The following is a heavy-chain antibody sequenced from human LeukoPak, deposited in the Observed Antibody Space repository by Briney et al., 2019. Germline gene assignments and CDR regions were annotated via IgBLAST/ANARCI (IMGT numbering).Heavy chain of an antibody. CDR2: IYYSGST. D-gene: IGHD3-3*01. Sequence: SETLSLTCTVSGGSISGSSYYWGWIRQPPGKGLEWIGSIYYSGSTYYNPSLKSRVTISVDTSKNQFSLKLSSVTAADTAVYYCARLGNERITIFGVVIGSNWFDPWGQGTLVTVSS. V-gene: IGHV4-39*01. CDR1: GGSISGSSYY. J-gene: IGHJ5*02. CDR3: ARLGNERITIFGVVIGSNWFDP.